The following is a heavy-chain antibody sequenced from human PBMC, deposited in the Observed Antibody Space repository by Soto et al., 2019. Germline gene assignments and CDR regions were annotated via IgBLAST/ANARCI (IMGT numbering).Heavy chain of an antibody. V-gene: IGHV3-30-3*01. CDR3: ARDPGIVVVPVTIGDYFDY. J-gene: IGHJ4*02. CDR1: GFTFFSYA. Sequence: QVQLVESGGGVVQPGGSLRLSCAASGFTFFSYAMHWVRQAPGKGLEWVAVISFDGSSTYYADSVKGRFTISRDNAKNTLYVQMNSLRPEDTAVYYCARDPGIVVVPVTIGDYFDYWGQVTLVTVSS. CDR2: ISFDGSST. D-gene: IGHD2-2*02.